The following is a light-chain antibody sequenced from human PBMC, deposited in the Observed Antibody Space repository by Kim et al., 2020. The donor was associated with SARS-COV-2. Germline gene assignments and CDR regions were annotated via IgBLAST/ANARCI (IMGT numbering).Light chain of an antibody. CDR2: AAS. CDR3: QQDDSYPPLT. V-gene: IGKV1-12*01. CDR1: QGIRSS. J-gene: IGKJ1*01. Sequence: SIGDRVIIPCRASQGIRSSLAWYQQKPGKAPQLLIYAASTLQSGVPSRFSGSGSGTDFTLTITSIQSDDFAMYYCQQDDSYPPLTFGQGTKVDIK.